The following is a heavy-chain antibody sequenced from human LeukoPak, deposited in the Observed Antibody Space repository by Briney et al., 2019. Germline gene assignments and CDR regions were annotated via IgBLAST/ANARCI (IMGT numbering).Heavy chain of an antibody. CDR3: ARLMVVAATIDY. Sequence: PSETLSLTCTVSGGSISSSSYYWGWIRQPPGKGLEWIGSIYYSGSTYYNPSLKSRVTISVDTSKSQFSLKLSSVTAADTAVYYCARLMVVAATIDYWGQGTLVTVSS. J-gene: IGHJ4*02. CDR2: IYYSGST. CDR1: GGSISSSSYY. V-gene: IGHV4-39*01. D-gene: IGHD2-15*01.